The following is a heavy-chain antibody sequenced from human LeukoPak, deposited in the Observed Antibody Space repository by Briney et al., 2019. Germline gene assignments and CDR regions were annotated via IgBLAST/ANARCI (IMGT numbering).Heavy chain of an antibody. Sequence: PGGSLRLSCVVSGFTSSSYEMNWVSQAPGKGLEWVSYISSYSIYYADSVRGRFTISRDNSKNTLFLQMNSLRPDDTAVYYCARDRLPPPGVYCFDPWGQGTLVTVSS. V-gene: IGHV3-48*03. J-gene: IGHJ5*02. CDR2: ISSYSI. D-gene: IGHD5-12*01. CDR1: GFTSSSYE. CDR3: ARDRLPPPGVYCFDP.